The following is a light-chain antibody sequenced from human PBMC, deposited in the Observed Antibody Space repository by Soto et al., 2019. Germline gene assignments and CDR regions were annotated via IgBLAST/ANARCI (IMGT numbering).Light chain of an antibody. CDR3: SLYTSENTYV. CDR2: EAS. V-gene: IGLV2-18*01. J-gene: IGLJ1*01. Sequence: QSALTQPPSVSWSPGQSVTISCTGTSTDFVSYNRVSWYQHPPGTAPKLIIYEASNRPSGVPDRFSGSKSGNTASLTISGLQAADEADYYCSLYTSENTYVFGTGTKVTVL. CDR1: STDFVSYNR.